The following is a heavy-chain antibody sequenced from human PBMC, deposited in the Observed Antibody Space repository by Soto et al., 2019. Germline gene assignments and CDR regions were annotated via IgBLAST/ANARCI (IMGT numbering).Heavy chain of an antibody. CDR3: ARDYYDSSGFLDGMDV. D-gene: IGHD3-22*01. J-gene: IGHJ6*02. CDR1: GYTFTGYY. Sequence: ASVKVSCKASGYTFTGYYMHWVRQAPGQGLEWMGWINPNSGGTNYAQKFQGWVTMTRDTSISTACMELSRLRSDDTAVYYCARDYYDSSGFLDGMDVWGQGTTVTVSS. CDR2: INPNSGGT. V-gene: IGHV1-2*04.